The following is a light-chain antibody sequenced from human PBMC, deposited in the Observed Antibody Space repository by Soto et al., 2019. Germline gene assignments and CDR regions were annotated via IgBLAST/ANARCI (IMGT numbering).Light chain of an antibody. Sequence: EIVLTQSPATLSLSPGERATLSCRASQSVSDHLVWYQQKPGQAPRLLMSSASNRATGIPARFSGSGSGTDFTLTISSLEPEDFAVYYCQPRTDWPLTFGGGTKVEIK. CDR3: QPRTDWPLT. CDR1: QSVSDH. V-gene: IGKV3-11*01. CDR2: SAS. J-gene: IGKJ4*01.